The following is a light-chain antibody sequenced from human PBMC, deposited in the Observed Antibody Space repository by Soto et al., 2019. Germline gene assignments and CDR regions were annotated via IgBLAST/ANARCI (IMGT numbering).Light chain of an antibody. CDR1: QTIFRW. J-gene: IGKJ2*02. CDR2: DAS. V-gene: IGKV1-5*01. Sequence: DIQMTQSPSTLPASVGDRVTITCRASQTIFRWLAWYQQRPGKAPNLLISDASDLQSGVPSRFSGSGSGAEFTLTIGRLQPYDFATYSSQQYNRSPCTFRQGTKL. CDR3: QQYNRSPCT.